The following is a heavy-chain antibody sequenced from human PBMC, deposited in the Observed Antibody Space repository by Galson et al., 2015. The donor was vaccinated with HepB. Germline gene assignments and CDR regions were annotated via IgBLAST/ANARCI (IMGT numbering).Heavy chain of an antibody. V-gene: IGHV1-69*13. J-gene: IGHJ4*02. D-gene: IGHD3-3*01. Sequence: SVKVSCKASGGTFSSYAISWVRQAPGQGLEWMGGIIPIFGTANYAQKFQGRVTITADESTNTAYMELSSLRSEDTAIYYCAKRGPYYDFWSGLDYWGQGTLVTVSS. CDR2: IIPIFGTA. CDR1: GGTFSSYA. CDR3: AKRGPYYDFWSGLDY.